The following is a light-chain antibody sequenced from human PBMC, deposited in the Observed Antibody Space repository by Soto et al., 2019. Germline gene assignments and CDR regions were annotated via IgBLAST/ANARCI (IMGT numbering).Light chain of an antibody. CDR3: QQYGSSPNT. J-gene: IGKJ2*01. CDR2: GAS. Sequence: EIVLTQSPGTLSLSPGSRATLSCRASRRVSADYLAWYHQRPGQVPRLLIYGASNRATDIPDRFSASGSGADFTLTINRLEPEDFGVYYCQQYGSSPNTFGQGTKLEIQ. V-gene: IGKV3-20*01. CDR1: RRVSADY.